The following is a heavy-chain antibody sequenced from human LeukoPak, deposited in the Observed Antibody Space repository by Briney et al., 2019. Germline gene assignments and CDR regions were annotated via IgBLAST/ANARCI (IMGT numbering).Heavy chain of an antibody. D-gene: IGHD3-22*01. CDR1: GGSISSYY. CDR3: ARYSGYYLSYFDY. CDR2: IYYSGST. J-gene: IGHJ4*02. V-gene: IGHV4-59*12. Sequence: SETLSLTCTVSGGSISSYYWSWIRQPPGKGLEWIGYIYYSGSTNYNPSLKSRVTISVDTSKNQFSLKLSSVTAADTAVYYCARYSGYYLSYFDYWGQGTLVTVSS.